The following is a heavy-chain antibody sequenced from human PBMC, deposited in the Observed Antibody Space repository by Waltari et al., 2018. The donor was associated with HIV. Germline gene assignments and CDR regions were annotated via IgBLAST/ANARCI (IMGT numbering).Heavy chain of an antibody. Sequence: EVQLVESGGGLVQPGGSLRLSCAASGFTFSSYWMSWVRQAPGKGLGGVANIKQDGGERYYVDSVKGRFTISRDNARNSLYLLMNSLGAEDTAVYFCARRERFAKFACDAFDVWGLGTMVAVSS. CDR2: IKQDGGER. CDR1: GFTFSSYW. CDR3: ARRERFAKFACDAFDV. V-gene: IGHV3-7*01. D-gene: IGHD3-10*01. J-gene: IGHJ3*01.